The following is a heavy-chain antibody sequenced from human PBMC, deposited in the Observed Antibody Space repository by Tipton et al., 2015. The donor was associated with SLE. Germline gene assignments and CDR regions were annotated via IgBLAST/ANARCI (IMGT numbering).Heavy chain of an antibody. D-gene: IGHD5-12*01. Sequence: SLRLSCTVSGFPFINAWMSWVRQAPGKGLERGGRIKSKADGGTTDNVAPVKGRFTMSRDDSKNTLYLQKNSLRTEDTAVYYCIPRGYSGYWGQGTLVTVSP. V-gene: IGHV3-15*01. CDR3: IPRGYSGY. CDR1: GFPFINAW. CDR2: IKSKADGGTT. J-gene: IGHJ4*02.